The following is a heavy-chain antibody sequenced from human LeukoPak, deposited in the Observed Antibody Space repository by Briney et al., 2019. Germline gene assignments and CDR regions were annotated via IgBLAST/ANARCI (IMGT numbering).Heavy chain of an antibody. CDR2: ISGSGGRT. CDR3: AKVHLGGSIDY. V-gene: IGHV3-23*01. J-gene: IGHJ4*02. D-gene: IGHD2-15*01. Sequence: GASLRLSCAASGFTFSSYAMSWVRQAPGKGLEWVSAISGSGGRTYYADSVKGRFTISRDNSKNTLYLQMNSLRAEDTAVYYCAKVHLGGSIDYWGQGTLVTVSS. CDR1: GFTFSSYA.